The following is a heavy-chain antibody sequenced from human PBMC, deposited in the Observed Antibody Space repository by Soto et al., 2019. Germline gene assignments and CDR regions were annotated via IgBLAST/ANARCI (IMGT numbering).Heavy chain of an antibody. J-gene: IGHJ3*02. CDR1: GGSFSGYY. D-gene: IGHD7-27*01. CDR3: ARHAPFLTGDAFDI. CDR2: INHSGST. V-gene: IGHV4-34*01. Sequence: SETLSLTCAVYGGSFSGYYWSWIRQPPGKGLEWIGEINHSGSTNYSPSLKSRVTISVDTSKNQFSLKLSSVTAADTAVYYCARHAPFLTGDAFDIWGQGTMVTVSS.